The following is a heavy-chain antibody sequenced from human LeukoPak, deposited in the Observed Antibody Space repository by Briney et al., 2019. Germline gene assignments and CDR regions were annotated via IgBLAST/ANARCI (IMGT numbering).Heavy chain of an antibody. V-gene: IGHV1-46*01. CDR1: GYTFTSYY. J-gene: IGHJ5*02. D-gene: IGHD3-22*01. CDR3: ASSWDSSGYDALLLDP. CDR2: INPSGGGT. Sequence: ASVKVSCKASGYTFTSYYMHWVRQAPGQGLEWMGIINPSGGGTSYAQKFQGRVTMTRDTSTSTVYMELSSLRSEDTAVYYCASSWDSSGYDALLLDPWGQGTLVTVSS.